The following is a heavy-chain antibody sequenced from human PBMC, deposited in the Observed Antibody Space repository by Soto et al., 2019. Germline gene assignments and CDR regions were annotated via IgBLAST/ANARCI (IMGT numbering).Heavy chain of an antibody. CDR1: GFTFSSYW. CDR2: INSDGSST. Sequence: GGSLRLSCAASGFTFSSYWMHWVRQAPGKGLVWVSRINSDGSSTSYADSVKGRFTISRDNAKNTLYLQMNSLRAEDTAVYYCARDLGTTVTTNYYYGMDVWGQGTTFTVSS. V-gene: IGHV3-74*01. CDR3: ARDLGTTVTTNYYYGMDV. D-gene: IGHD4-17*01. J-gene: IGHJ6*02.